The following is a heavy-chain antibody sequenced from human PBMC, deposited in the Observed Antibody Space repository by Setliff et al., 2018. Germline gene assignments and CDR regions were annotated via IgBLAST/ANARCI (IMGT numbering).Heavy chain of an antibody. CDR3: AREGVDTRSSTDYRYYMDV. CDR2: ISSSSSYI. Sequence: LEWVSSISSSSSYIYYAVSVKGRFTISRDNAKNSMYLQMNSLRAEDTAVYYCAREGVDTRSSTDYRYYMDVWGKGTTVTVSS. D-gene: IGHD5-18*01. J-gene: IGHJ6*03. V-gene: IGHV3-21*04.